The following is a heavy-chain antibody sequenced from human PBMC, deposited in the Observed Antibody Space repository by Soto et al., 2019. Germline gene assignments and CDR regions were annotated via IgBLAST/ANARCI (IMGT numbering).Heavy chain of an antibody. CDR2: IYYSGST. CDR3: ARIQTNYYDSSGYYDY. Sequence: SETLSLTCTVSGGSISSSSYYWGWIRQPPGKGLEWIGSIYYSGSTYYNPSLKSRVTLSVDTSKNQFSLKLSSLTAADTAVYYCARIQTNYYDSSGYYDYLGQGTLVTISS. CDR1: GGSISSSSYY. D-gene: IGHD3-22*01. J-gene: IGHJ4*02. V-gene: IGHV4-39*01.